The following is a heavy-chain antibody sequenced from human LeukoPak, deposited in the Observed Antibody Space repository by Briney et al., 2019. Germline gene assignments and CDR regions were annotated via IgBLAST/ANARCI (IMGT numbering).Heavy chain of an antibody. CDR3: ARENSSSWWEGAVAGTYDY. CDR1: GFTFSSYA. J-gene: IGHJ4*02. D-gene: IGHD6-13*01. V-gene: IGHV3-30-3*01. CDR2: ISYDGSNK. Sequence: GGSLRLSRAASGFTFSSYAMHWVRQAPGKGLEWVAVISYDGSNKYYADSVKGRFTISRDNSKNTLYLQMNSLRAEDTAVYYCARENSSSWWEGAVAGTYDYWGQGTQVTVSS.